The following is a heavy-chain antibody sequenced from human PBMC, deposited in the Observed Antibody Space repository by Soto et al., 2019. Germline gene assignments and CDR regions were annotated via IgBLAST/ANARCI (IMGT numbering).Heavy chain of an antibody. CDR2: MNPNSGNT. V-gene: IGHV1-8*01. D-gene: IGHD6-13*01. CDR3: ASGSTPGGAAAGNFDY. Sequence: QVPLVQSGAEVKKPGASVKVSCKASGYTFTSYDINWVRQATGQGLEWMGWMNPNSGNTGYAQKFQGRVTMTRNTSISTAYMELSSLRSEDTAVYYCASGSTPGGAAAGNFDYWGQGTLVTVST. J-gene: IGHJ4*02. CDR1: GYTFTSYD.